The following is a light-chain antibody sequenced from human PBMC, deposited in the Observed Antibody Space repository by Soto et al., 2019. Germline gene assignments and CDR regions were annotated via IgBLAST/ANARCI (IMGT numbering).Light chain of an antibody. CDR1: SSDVGGYNY. CDR3: SSYTGSNSYV. V-gene: IGLV2-14*01. Sequence: QSALTQPASVSGSPGQSITISCTGTSSDVGGYNYVSWYQQEPGKAPKLMIYDVTYRPSGVSNRFSGSKSDNTASLTISGLQAEDEADYYCSSYTGSNSYVFGTGTKVTVL. J-gene: IGLJ1*01. CDR2: DVT.